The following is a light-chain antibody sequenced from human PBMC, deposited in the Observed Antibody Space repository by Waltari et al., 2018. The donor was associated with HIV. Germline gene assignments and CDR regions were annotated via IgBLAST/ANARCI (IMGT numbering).Light chain of an antibody. J-gene: IGLJ2*01. CDR3: SSYTSGSVV. CDR2: EVS. Sequence: QSALTQPASVSGSPGPSINISCTGTSSDGGDYNYVPWYQQHPGKAPKLMIYEVSNRPSGVSTRFSGSKSGNTASLTISGLQAEDEADYYCSSYTSGSVVFGGGTKLTVL. CDR1: SSDGGDYNY. V-gene: IGLV2-14*01.